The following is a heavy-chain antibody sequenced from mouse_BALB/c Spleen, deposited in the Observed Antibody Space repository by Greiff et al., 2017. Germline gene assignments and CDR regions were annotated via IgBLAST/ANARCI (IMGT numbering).Heavy chain of an antibody. J-gene: IGHJ4*01. CDR3: ARGGPGYYAMDY. CDR2: ISSGGST. Sequence: EVQVVESGGGLVKPGGSLKLSCAASGFTFSSYAMSWVRQTPEKRLEWVASISSGGSTYYPDSVKGRFTISRDNARNILYLQMSSLRSEDTAMYYCARGGPGYYAMDYWGQGTSVTVSS. CDR1: GFTFSSYA. D-gene: IGHD3-3*01. V-gene: IGHV5-6-5*01.